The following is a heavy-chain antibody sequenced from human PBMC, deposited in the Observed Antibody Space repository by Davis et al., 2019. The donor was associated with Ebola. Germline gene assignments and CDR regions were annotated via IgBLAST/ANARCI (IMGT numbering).Heavy chain of an antibody. D-gene: IGHD3-10*01. CDR3: GRDRAMFRVGLIDY. CDR2: IWYDECNK. Sequence: GESLKISCATSGFTLRYYGMHWVRQSPGKGLEWVVVIWYDECNKYYADSVKGRFTISSDNSKNALYLQMNSLGAEDTAVYYCGRDRAMFRVGLIDYWGQGTLVTVSS. CDR1: GFTLRYYG. V-gene: IGHV3-33*01. J-gene: IGHJ4*02.